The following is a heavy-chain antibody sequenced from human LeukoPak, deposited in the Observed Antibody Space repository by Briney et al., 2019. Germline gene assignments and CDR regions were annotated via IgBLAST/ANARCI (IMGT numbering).Heavy chain of an antibody. Sequence: GGSLRLSSAASGFTFSSYGMNWVRQAPGKGLEWVSSISSKSSYIYYADSVKGRFTISRDNAKNSLYLEVNSLRAEDTAVYYCTRQYYDIWSGYFTADYYFDYWGQGTLVTVSS. J-gene: IGHJ4*02. CDR2: ISSKSSYI. V-gene: IGHV3-21*01. CDR1: GFTFSSYG. D-gene: IGHD3-3*01. CDR3: TRQYYDIWSGYFTADYYFDY.